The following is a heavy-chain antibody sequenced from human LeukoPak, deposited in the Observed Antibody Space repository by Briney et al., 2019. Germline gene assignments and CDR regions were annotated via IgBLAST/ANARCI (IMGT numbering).Heavy chain of an antibody. CDR2: INSGGSGT. Sequence: GGSLRLSCAASGFTFASNWMHWVRQTPGKGLVWVSRINSGGSGTSYADSVEGRFTISRDNAKNTLYLQMNSLRAEDTAVYHCAGSLGPLTEYWGQGTLVTVSS. J-gene: IGHJ4*02. V-gene: IGHV3-74*01. D-gene: IGHD7-27*01. CDR3: AGSLGPLTEY. CDR1: GFTFASNW.